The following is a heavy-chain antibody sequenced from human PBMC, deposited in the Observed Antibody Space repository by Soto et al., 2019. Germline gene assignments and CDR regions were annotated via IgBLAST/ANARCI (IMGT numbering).Heavy chain of an antibody. V-gene: IGHV1-18*01. Sequence: ASVKVSCNPSGSTFTNYGISCVRQSPGRGLEWWGWTSAYNGNTNYAQKFQDRVTMTTDTSTSTVYMELRSLRSDDTAVYYCARDYYNRAKFDYWGQGALVTVSS. CDR2: TSAYNGNT. CDR3: ARDYYNRAKFDY. J-gene: IGHJ4*02. CDR1: GSTFTNYG. D-gene: IGHD3-22*01.